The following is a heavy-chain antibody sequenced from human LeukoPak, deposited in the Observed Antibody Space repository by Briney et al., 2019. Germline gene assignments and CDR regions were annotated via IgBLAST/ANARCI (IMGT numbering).Heavy chain of an antibody. J-gene: IGHJ6*03. V-gene: IGHV3-30*18. Sequence: GGSLRLSRAASGFTFRSYGMHWVRQAAGKGLEWVAVISYDGSYGYYGESVKGRFTFSRDNSKNTLYLQMSGLRAEDTAVYHCVKGGSSSWTHMDVWGKGTTATVSS. CDR2: ISYDGSYG. D-gene: IGHD6-13*01. CDR3: VKGGSSSWTHMDV. CDR1: GFTFRSYG.